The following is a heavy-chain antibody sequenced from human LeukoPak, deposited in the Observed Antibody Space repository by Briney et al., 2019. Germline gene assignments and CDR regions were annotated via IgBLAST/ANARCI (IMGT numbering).Heavy chain of an antibody. V-gene: IGHV4-34*01. Sequence: SETLSLTCAVYGGSFSGYYWSWIRQPPGKGLEWIGEINHSGSTNYNPSLKSRVTISVDTSKNQFSLKLSSVTAADTAVYYCARGRYFDGMDVWGQGTTFTVSS. CDR1: GGSFSGYY. CDR2: INHSGST. CDR3: ARGRYFDGMDV. J-gene: IGHJ6*02. D-gene: IGHD3-9*01.